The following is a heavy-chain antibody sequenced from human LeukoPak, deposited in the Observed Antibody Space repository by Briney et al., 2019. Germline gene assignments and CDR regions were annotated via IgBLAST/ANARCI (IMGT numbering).Heavy chain of an antibody. CDR1: GYTLTELS. J-gene: IGHJ4*02. CDR2: FDPEDGET. V-gene: IGHV1-24*01. D-gene: IGHD1-26*01. Sequence: ASVEVSCKVSGYTLTELSMHWVRQAPGKGLEWMGGFDPEDGETIYAQKFQGRVTMTEDTSTDTAYMELSSLRSEDTAVYYCATALGKGGSYPMDFDYWGQGTLVTVSS. CDR3: ATALGKGGSYPMDFDY.